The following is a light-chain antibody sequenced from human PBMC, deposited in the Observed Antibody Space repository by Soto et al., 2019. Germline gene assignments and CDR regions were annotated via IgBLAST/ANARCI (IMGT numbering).Light chain of an antibody. J-gene: IGKJ2*01. CDR2: AAS. Sequence: IQMTQSPSSLSASVGDRVTITCRASQSISSYLNWYQQKPGTAPKLLIYAASSLQSGVQSRFSGSGSGTDFTLTISSLPPEDFATYYCQQSYSTPYTFGQGTKLEIK. CDR1: QSISSY. CDR3: QQSYSTPYT. V-gene: IGKV1-39*01.